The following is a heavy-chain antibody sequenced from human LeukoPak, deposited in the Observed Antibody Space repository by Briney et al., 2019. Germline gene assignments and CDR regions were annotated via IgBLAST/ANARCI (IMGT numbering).Heavy chain of an antibody. J-gene: IGHJ4*02. CDR3: AKITKATTPNY. D-gene: IGHD3-10*01. CDR1: GLTFSNYT. Sequence: GGSLRLSCAASGLTFSNYTMNWVRQASGKGLEWVSGITDSGRKTYYADSVKGRFSISRDNSRNTVYLQMSDLRAEDTAVYYCAKITKATTPNYWGQGTLVTVSS. CDR2: ITDSGRKT. V-gene: IGHV3-23*01.